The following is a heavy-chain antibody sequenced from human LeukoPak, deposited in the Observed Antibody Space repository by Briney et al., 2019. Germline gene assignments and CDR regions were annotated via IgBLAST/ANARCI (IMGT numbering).Heavy chain of an antibody. CDR3: AKDTSIGRYCTNGVCSSFDY. CDR1: GFTFSSYA. Sequence: GVSLRLSCAGYGFTFSSYAMSWVRQAPGKGLEGVSAISDTGATTYDADSVKGRFTISRDNSRSTLYLKMNSLRAEDTALYYCAKDTSIGRYCTNGVCSSFDYWGQGTLVTVSS. CDR2: ISDTGATT. J-gene: IGHJ4*02. V-gene: IGHV3-23*01. D-gene: IGHD2-8*01.